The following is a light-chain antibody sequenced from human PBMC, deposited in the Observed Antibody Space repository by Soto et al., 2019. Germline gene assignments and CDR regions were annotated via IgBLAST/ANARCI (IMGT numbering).Light chain of an antibody. CDR3: QQYGSSPWT. CDR2: GAS. CDR1: QSVSSSY. J-gene: IGKJ1*01. V-gene: IGKV3-20*01. Sequence: EVVVTQSPATLSVSPGERATLSCRASQSVSSSYLAWYQQKPGQAPRLLIYGASNRATGIPDRISGSGSGTDFTLTISRLEPEDFAVYYCQQYGSSPWTFGQGTKVDIK.